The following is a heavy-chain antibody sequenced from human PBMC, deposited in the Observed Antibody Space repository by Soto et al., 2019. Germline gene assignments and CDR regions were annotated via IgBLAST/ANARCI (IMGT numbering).Heavy chain of an antibody. CDR1: GYSFPTYW. D-gene: IGHD3-22*01. CDR3: ARQGPYGRGYFVIDY. CDR2: IHPGNSEI. V-gene: IGHV5-51*01. J-gene: IGHJ4*02. Sequence: EVQLVQSGAEVKKPGESLRISCEGSGYSFPTYWIGWVRQMPGKGLDWVGVIHPGNSEIKYSSSFQGQVTMSANVSLSTAYLQWSSLRASNTAFYYCARQGPYGRGYFVIDYWGQGSQVTVSS.